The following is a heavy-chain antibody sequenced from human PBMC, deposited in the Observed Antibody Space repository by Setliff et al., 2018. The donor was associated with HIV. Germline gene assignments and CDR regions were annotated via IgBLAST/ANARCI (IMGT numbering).Heavy chain of an antibody. CDR3: ARGAIAVAGISYYYFYYGMDV. J-gene: IGHJ6*02. CDR2: INHSGST. CDR1: GGSFSGYY. V-gene: IGHV4-34*01. Sequence: KPSETLSLTCAVYGGSFSGYYWSWIRQPPGKGLEWIGEINHSGSTNYNPSLKSRVTISVDTSKNQFSLKLSSVTAADTAVYYCARGAIAVAGISYYYFYYGMDVWGQGTPVTVSS. D-gene: IGHD6-19*01.